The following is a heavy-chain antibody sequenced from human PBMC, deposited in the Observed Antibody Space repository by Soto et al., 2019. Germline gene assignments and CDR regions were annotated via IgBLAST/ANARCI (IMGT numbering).Heavy chain of an antibody. CDR3: ARESDYRDPTLLTYFDH. J-gene: IGHJ4*02. D-gene: IGHD4-17*01. Sequence: QVQLVESGGGVVQPGTSLRLSCATSGFSFTASGFTFSAYDMHCVRQAPGKGLEGVAASSYDGSDRYYADSVRGLFTTSRDNSAHTVYLQMNSLRADDTAVYYCARESDYRDPTLLTYFDHWGPGTLVTVSS. CDR2: SSYDGSDR. V-gene: IGHV3-30*03. CDR1: GFSFTASGFTFSAYD.